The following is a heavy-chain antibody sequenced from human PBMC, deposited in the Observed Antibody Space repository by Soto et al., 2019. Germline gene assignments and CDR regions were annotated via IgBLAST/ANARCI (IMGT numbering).Heavy chain of an antibody. CDR2: INSDGSST. CDR1: GFTFSSYW. CDR3: ARAPGQLLVYGMDV. D-gene: IGHD2-2*01. V-gene: IGHV3-74*01. J-gene: IGHJ6*02. Sequence: GGSLRLSCAASGFTFSSYWMHWVRQAPGKGLVWVSRINSDGSSTSYADSVKGRFTISRDNAKNTLYLQMNSLRAEDTAVYYCARAPGQLLVYGMDVWGQGTTVTVSS.